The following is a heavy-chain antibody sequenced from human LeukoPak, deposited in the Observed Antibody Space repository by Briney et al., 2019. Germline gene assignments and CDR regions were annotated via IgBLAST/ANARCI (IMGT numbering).Heavy chain of an antibody. CDR3: ARASSPNYGDYVYYYYYYMDV. J-gene: IGHJ6*03. CDR1: GGSFSGYY. Sequence: SETLSLTRAVYGGSFSGYYWSWIRQPPGKGLEWIGEINHSGSTNYNPSLKSRVTISVDTSKNQFSLKLSSVTAADTAVYYCARASSPNYGDYVYYYYYYMDVWGKGTTVTVSS. V-gene: IGHV4-34*01. D-gene: IGHD4-17*01. CDR2: INHSGST.